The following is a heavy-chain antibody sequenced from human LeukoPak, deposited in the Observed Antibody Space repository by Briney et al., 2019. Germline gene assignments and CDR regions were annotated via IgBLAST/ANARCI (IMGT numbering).Heavy chain of an antibody. J-gene: IGHJ6*02. Sequence: GASVKVSCKASGGTFSSYAISWVRQAPGQGLEWMGRIIPILGIANYAQKFQGRVTITADKSTSTAYMELSSLRSEDTAVYYCAKDWVRGVSYYYYGMDVWGQGTTVTISS. V-gene: IGHV1-69*04. CDR3: AKDWVRGVSYYYYGMDV. D-gene: IGHD3-10*01. CDR1: GGTFSSYA. CDR2: IIPILGIA.